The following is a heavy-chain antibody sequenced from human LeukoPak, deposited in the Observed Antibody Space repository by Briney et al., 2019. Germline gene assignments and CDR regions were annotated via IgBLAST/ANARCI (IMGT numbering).Heavy chain of an antibody. J-gene: IGHJ6*03. CDR1: GYTFTSYY. V-gene: IGHV1-46*01. D-gene: IGHD3-10*01. Sequence: ASVKVSCKASGYTFTSYYMHWVRQAPGQGLEWMGIINPSGGSTSYAQKFQGRVTMTRDMSTSTVYMELNSLRAEDTAVYYCAKGMGYASGSSYSYYYYMDVWGKGTTVTISS. CDR2: INPSGGST. CDR3: AKGMGYASGSSYSYYYYMDV.